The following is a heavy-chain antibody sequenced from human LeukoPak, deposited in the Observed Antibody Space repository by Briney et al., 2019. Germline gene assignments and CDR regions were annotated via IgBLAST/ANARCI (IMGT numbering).Heavy chain of an antibody. V-gene: IGHV1-69*05. D-gene: IGHD1-7*01. CDR3: ARDRIWNWSIDY. Sequence: GSSVKVSCKASGGTFSSCAISWVRQAPGQGLEWMGGIIPIFGTANYAQKFQGRVTMTTDTSTSTAYMELRSLRSDDTAVYYCARDRIWNWSIDYWGQGTLVTVSS. CDR1: GGTFSSCA. CDR2: IIPIFGTA. J-gene: IGHJ4*02.